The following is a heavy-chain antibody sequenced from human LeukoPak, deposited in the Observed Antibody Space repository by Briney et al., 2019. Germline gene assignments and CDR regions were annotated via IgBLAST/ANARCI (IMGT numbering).Heavy chain of an antibody. CDR3: ARDSSHYYDSSGYLDY. CDR2: ISYDGSNK. D-gene: IGHD3-22*01. CDR1: GFTFSSYA. V-gene: IGHV3-30-3*01. J-gene: IGHJ4*02. Sequence: GGSLRLSCAASGFTFSSYAMHWVRQAPGKGLEWVAVISYDGSNKYYADSVKGRFTISRDNSKNTLYLRMNSLRAEDTAVYYCARDSSHYYDSSGYLDYWGQGTLVTVSS.